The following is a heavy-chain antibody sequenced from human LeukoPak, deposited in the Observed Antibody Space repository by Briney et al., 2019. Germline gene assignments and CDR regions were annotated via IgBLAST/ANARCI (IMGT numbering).Heavy chain of an antibody. J-gene: IGHJ5*02. V-gene: IGHV4-34*01. CDR1: GGSFSGYY. CDR2: INHSGST. CDR3: ARTIAAAGTDYWFDP. D-gene: IGHD6-13*01. Sequence: SETLSLTCAVYGGSFSGYYWSWIRHPPGKGLEWIGEINHSGSTNYNPSLKSRVTISVDTSKNQFSLKLSSVTAADTAVYYCARTIAAAGTDYWFDPWGQGTLVTVSS.